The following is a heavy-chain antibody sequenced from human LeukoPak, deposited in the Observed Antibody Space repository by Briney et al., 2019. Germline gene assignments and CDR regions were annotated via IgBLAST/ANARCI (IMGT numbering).Heavy chain of an antibody. Sequence: PSETLSLTCTVSGGSISSSGYYWGWIRQPPGKGLEWIGEINHSGSTNYNPSLKSRVTISVDTSKNQFSLKLSSVTAADTAVYYCARRQRLDYVWGSYRYLSPFDYWGQGTLVTVSS. CDR1: GGSISSSGYY. D-gene: IGHD3-16*02. CDR2: INHSGST. CDR3: ARRQRLDYVWGSYRYLSPFDY. J-gene: IGHJ4*02. V-gene: IGHV4-39*07.